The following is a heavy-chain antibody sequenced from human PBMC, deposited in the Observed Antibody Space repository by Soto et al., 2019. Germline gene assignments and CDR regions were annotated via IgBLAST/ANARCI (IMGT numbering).Heavy chain of an antibody. CDR3: AEGIVGVTWDRTPWYFDF. V-gene: IGHV4-39*01. Sequence: PSETLSLTCTVSGGSISSSSYYWGWIRQPPGKGLEWIGSIYYSGSTYYNPSLKSRVTISVDTSKNQFSLKLSSVTAADTAVYYCAEGIVGVTWDRTPWYFDFRGQGT. CDR1: GGSISSSSYY. J-gene: IGHJ4*02. CDR2: IYYSGST. D-gene: IGHD1-26*01.